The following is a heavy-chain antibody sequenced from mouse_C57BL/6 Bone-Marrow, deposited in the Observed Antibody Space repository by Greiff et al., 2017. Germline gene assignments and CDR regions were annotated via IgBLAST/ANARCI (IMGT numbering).Heavy chain of an antibody. V-gene: IGHV1-69*01. CDR1: GYTFTSYW. D-gene: IGHD1-1*01. CDR2: IDPSDSYT. Sequence: QVQLQQPGAELVMPGASVKLSCKASGYTFTSYWMHWVKQRPGQGLEWIGEIDPSDSYTNYNQKFKGKSTLTVDKSSSTAYMQLSSLTSEDSAVYYWARYGYGSPFDYWGQGTTLTVSS. CDR3: ARYGYGSPFDY. J-gene: IGHJ2*01.